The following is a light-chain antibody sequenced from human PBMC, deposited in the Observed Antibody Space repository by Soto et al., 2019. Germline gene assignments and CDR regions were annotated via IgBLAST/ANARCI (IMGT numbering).Light chain of an antibody. CDR3: CSYAGNSYV. J-gene: IGLJ1*01. V-gene: IGLV2-11*01. CDR2: AVS. CDR1: SSDVGGYNF. Sequence: QSVLTQPRTVSGSPGQSVTISCTRTSSDVGGYNFVTWYQQHPDKAPKLLIYAVSKRPSGVPDHFSGSKSGNTASLTISGLQAEDEADYYCCSYAGNSYVFGTGTKVTVL.